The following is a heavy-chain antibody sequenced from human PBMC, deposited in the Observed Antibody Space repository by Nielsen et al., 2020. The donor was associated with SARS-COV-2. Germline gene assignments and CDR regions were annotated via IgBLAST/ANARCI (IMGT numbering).Heavy chain of an antibody. CDR1: GYSFDSFW. J-gene: IGHJ6*02. CDR3: ATYGDYYESSGFDFEF. Sequence: GESLKISCKGSGYSFDSFWVSWVRQMPGKGLEWMGRIDPSDSYTNFSPSFQGHVTISVDKSLRTAYLQWSSLKASDTATYYCATYGDYYESSGFDFEFWGQGTTVIVSS. D-gene: IGHD3-22*01. V-gene: IGHV5-10-1*01. CDR2: IDPSDSYT.